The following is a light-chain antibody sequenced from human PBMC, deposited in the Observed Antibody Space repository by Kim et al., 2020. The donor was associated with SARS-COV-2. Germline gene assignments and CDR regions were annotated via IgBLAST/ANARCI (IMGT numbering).Light chain of an antibody. Sequence: SASVGDRVTITCRASQGISSALAWYQQTPGNAPKLVIYGASNLESAVPSRFSGSGSGTEFTLTITSLQPDDVATYYCQQYSIYWTFGQGTKVDIK. V-gene: IGKV1-13*02. CDR2: GAS. CDR3: QQYSIYWT. CDR1: QGISSA. J-gene: IGKJ1*01.